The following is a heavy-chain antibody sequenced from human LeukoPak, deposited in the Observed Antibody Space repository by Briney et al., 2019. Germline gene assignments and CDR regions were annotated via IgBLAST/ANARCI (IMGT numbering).Heavy chain of an antibody. CDR2: IYTSGNN. CDR1: GGSISTYY. CDR3: ARAEVATSRGFDY. D-gene: IGHD4-23*01. V-gene: IGHV4-4*07. Sequence: PSQTLSLTCTVSGGSISTYYWNWIRQPAGKGLEWIGRIYTSGNNNYNPSLKSRVTMSLETSKNQFSLKLSSVTAADTAVYYCARAEVATSRGFDYWGQGTLVTVSS. J-gene: IGHJ4*02.